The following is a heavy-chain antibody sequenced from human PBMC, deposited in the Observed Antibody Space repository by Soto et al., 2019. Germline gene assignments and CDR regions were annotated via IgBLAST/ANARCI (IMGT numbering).Heavy chain of an antibody. J-gene: IGHJ5*02. CDR1: GFSFSSYA. Sequence: EVQLVESGGGLVQPGGSLRLSCEASGFSFSSYAMNWVRQAPGKGLEWVSYISTGGGAIHYADSVKGRFTVSRDNAKSSLYLQMNSLRAEDTALYYCARDIGGGNWFDPWGQGTLVTVSS. CDR2: ISTGGGAI. V-gene: IGHV3-48*03. CDR3: ARDIGGGNWFDP. D-gene: IGHD1-26*01.